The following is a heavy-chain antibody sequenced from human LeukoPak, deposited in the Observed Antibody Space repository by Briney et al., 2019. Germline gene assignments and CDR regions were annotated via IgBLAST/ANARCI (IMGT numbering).Heavy chain of an antibody. CDR2: IKQDGSEK. D-gene: IGHD1-20*01. CDR3: ARVNWNAGNWFDP. J-gene: IGHJ5*02. V-gene: IGHV3-7*04. Sequence: GGSLRLSCAVSGFTFSSYWMSWVRQAPGKGLEWVANIKQDGSEKYYVDSVKGRFTISRDNAKNSLYLQMNSLRAEDTAVYYCARVNWNAGNWFDPWGQGTLVTVSS. CDR1: GFTFSSYW.